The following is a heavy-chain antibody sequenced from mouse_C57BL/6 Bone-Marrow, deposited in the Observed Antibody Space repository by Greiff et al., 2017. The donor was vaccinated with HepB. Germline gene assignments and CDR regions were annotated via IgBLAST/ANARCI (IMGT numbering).Heavy chain of an antibody. CDR2: IYPGNSDT. CDR1: GYTFTSYW. CDR3: FAYYSNFYAMDY. V-gene: IGHV1-5*01. Sequence: VQLKQSGTVLARPGASVKMSCKTSGYTFTSYWMHWVKQRPGQGLEWIGAIYPGNSDTSYNQKFKGKAKLTAVTSASTAYMELSSLTNEDSAVYYCFAYYSNFYAMDYWGQGTSVTVSS. D-gene: IGHD2-5*01. J-gene: IGHJ4*01.